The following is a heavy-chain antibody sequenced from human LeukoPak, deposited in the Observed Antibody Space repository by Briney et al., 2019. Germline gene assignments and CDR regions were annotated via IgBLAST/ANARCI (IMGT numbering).Heavy chain of an antibody. D-gene: IGHD1-26*01. V-gene: IGHV3-73*01. CDR2: IRSKANSYAT. J-gene: IGHJ4*02. Sequence: WIRQHPGKGLEWVGRIRSKANSYATVYAASVKGRLPISRDDSMNTAYLQMNSLKTEDTAVYYCTRHTPEYSGSYGDWGQGTLVTVSS. CDR3: TRHTPEYSGSYGD.